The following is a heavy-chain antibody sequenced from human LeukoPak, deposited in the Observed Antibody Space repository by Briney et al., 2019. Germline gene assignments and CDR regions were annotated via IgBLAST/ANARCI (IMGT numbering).Heavy chain of an antibody. V-gene: IGHV4-30-2*01. CDR3: ARAGGYSYECDY. Sequence: SETLSLTCAVSGGSTSSGGYSWSWIRQPPGKGLEWIGYIYHSGSTYYNPSLKSRVTISVDRSKNQFSLKLSSVTAADTAVYYCARAGGYSYECDYWGQGTLVTVSS. J-gene: IGHJ4*02. CDR2: IYHSGST. D-gene: IGHD5-18*01. CDR1: GGSTSSGGYS.